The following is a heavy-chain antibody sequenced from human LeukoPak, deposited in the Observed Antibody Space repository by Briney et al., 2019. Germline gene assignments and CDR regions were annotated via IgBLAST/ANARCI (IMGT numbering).Heavy chain of an antibody. CDR1: GYTFTGYY. D-gene: IGHD3-10*01. J-gene: IGHJ6*02. CDR2: IIPIVGIT. V-gene: IGHV1-69*04. Sequence: ASVKVSCKASGYTFTGYYMHWVRQAPGQGLEWLGRIIPIVGITNYAQKFQGRVTIIADNSTRTAYMELSSLTSEDTAVYYCARGLHFTMVRGGTTNYYYGMDVWGQGTSVTVSS. CDR3: ARGLHFTMVRGGTTNYYYGMDV.